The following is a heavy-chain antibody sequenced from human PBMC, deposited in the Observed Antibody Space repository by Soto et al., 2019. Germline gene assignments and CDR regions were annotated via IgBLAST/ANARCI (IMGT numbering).Heavy chain of an antibody. J-gene: IGHJ3*02. CDR1: GGSISGGVYY. CDR3: AQQLVLWRRRRTNAFDI. CDR2: INHSGST. D-gene: IGHD6-13*01. Sequence: PSETLSLTCTVSGGSISGGVYYWSWIRQPPGKGLEWIGEINHSGSTNYNPSLKSRVTISVDTSKNQFSLKLSSVTAADTAVYYCAQQLVLWRRRRTNAFDIWGQGTMVTVSS. V-gene: IGHV4-34*01.